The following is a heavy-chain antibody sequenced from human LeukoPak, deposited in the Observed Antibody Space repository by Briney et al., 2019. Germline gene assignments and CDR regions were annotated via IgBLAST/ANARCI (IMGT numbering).Heavy chain of an antibody. V-gene: IGHV3-21*01. CDR1: GFTFSGYS. CDR2: ISSSSSYI. CDR3: ASTFYGSGSYSY. J-gene: IGHJ4*02. D-gene: IGHD3-10*01. Sequence: PGGSLRLSCAASGFTFSGYSMNWVRQAPGKGLEWVSSISSSSSYIYYADSVKGRFTISRDNAKNSLYLQMNSLRAEDTAVYYCASTFYGSGSYSYWGQGTLVTVSS.